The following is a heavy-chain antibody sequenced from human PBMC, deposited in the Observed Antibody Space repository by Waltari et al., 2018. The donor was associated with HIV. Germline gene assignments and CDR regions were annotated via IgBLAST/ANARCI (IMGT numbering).Heavy chain of an antibody. CDR1: GYIFTNYC. CDR3: ARGLGGSYYYGVDV. Sequence: QVHLVQSGAEVKMPGASVRVSCKTSGYIFTNYCVSWVRQAPGQGFEWLGWIGGYNANTNYARRLQGGVTLTTATSTSTAYMELRSLRSNDTAVYYCARGLGGSYYYGVDVWGQGTTVTVS. V-gene: IGHV1-18*01. J-gene: IGHJ6*02. CDR2: IGGYNANT.